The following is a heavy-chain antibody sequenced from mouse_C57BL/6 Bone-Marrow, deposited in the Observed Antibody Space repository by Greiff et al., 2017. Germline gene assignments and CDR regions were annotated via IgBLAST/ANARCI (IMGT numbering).Heavy chain of an antibody. CDR3: ARYDYGWFAY. J-gene: IGHJ3*01. Sequence: QVQLKESGPGLVQPSQSLSITCTVSGFSLTSYGVHWVRPSPGKGLEWLGVIWSGGSTDYNAAFISRLSLSKDKSKSQVFFKMNRLLAGDTAIYYCARYDYGWFAYWGQGTLVTVSA. D-gene: IGHD2-4*01. CDR1: GFSLTSYG. V-gene: IGHV2-2*01. CDR2: IWSGGST.